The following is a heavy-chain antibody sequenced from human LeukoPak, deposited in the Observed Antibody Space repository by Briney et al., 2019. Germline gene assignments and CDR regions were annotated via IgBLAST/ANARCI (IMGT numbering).Heavy chain of an antibody. CDR3: AGNIVVGPAAPRVGIDY. J-gene: IGHJ4*02. Sequence: SETLSLTCAVYGGSFSGYYWSWIRQPPGKGLEWIGEVNHSGSTNYNPSLKSRVTISVDTSKNQFSLKLSSVTAADTAVYYCAGNIVVGPAAPRVGIDYWGQGTLVTVSS. CDR1: GGSFSGYY. V-gene: IGHV4-34*01. CDR2: VNHSGST. D-gene: IGHD2-2*01.